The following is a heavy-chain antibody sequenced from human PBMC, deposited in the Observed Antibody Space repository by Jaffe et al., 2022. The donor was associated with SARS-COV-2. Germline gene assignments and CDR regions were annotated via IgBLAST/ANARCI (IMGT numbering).Heavy chain of an antibody. V-gene: IGHV3-23*01. J-gene: IGHJ4*02. D-gene: IGHD6-6*01. CDR3: AKAPRGQLVPFEH. Sequence: EVQLLESGGGLVQPGESLRLSCAASGFTFSSYAVSWVRQAPGKGLEWVSSISAGGSNTFYADSVKGRFTISRDNSRNRVDVHMDRLSGADTAVYYCAKAPRGQLVPFEHWGRGTLVTVSS. CDR1: GFTFSSYA. CDR2: ISAGGSNT.